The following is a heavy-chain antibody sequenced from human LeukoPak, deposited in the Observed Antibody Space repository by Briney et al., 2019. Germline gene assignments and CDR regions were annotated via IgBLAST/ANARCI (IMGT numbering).Heavy chain of an antibody. CDR2: INPAGSET. V-gene: IGHV3-7*01. CDR1: GFSFSAYW. D-gene: IGHD2-15*01. Sequence: GGSLRLSCAASGFSFSAYWMTWVRQAPGTGLGWVDNINPAGSETYYVDPVKGRFSISRDNAKNLVYLQMNSLRAEDTAVYHCARFGYVAAVDVWGQGTPVTVSS. CDR3: ARFGYVAAVDV. J-gene: IGHJ4*02.